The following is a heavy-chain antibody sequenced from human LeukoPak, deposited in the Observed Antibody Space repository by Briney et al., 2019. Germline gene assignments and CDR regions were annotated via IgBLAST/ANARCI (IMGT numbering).Heavy chain of an antibody. Sequence: GASVKVSCKASGYTFTSYDINWLRQASGQGLEWMGWMNPNSGNTGYAQKFQGRFTMTWDTSITTAYMEPSSLRSEDTAVYYCAREYRHQPDWGQGTLVTVSS. CDR2: MNPNSGNT. CDR1: GYTFTSYD. CDR3: AREYRHQPD. J-gene: IGHJ4*02. D-gene: IGHD5-12*01. V-gene: IGHV1-8*01.